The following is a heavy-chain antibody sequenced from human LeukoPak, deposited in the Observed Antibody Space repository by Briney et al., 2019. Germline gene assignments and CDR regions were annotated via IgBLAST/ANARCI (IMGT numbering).Heavy chain of an antibody. CDR2: INHSGST. D-gene: IGHD5-18*01. CDR1: GGSFSGYY. V-gene: IGHV4-34*01. CDR3: ARGEDTAMVTSWFDP. J-gene: IGHJ5*02. Sequence: PSETLSLTCAVYGGSFSGYYWSWIRQPPGKGLEWIGEINHSGSTNYNPSLKSRVTISVDTSKNQFSLKLSSVTAADTAVYYRARGEDTAMVTSWFDPWGQGTLVTVSS.